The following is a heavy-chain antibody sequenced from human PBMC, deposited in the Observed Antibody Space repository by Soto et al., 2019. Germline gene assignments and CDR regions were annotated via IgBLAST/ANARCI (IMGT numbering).Heavy chain of an antibody. Sequence: QVQLQESGPGLVKPSETLSLTCSVSGGSVNNYYWNWIRQPPGKGLEWIGHMYFSGSTNYNPSLKSRVTMSVDTSKNQFSLQLRSVTSAETAVYYCARRTRSLGPFDYWGQGTLLTVSS. D-gene: IGHD4-17*01. J-gene: IGHJ4*02. CDR3: ARRTRSLGPFDY. V-gene: IGHV4-59*02. CDR2: MYFSGST. CDR1: GGSVNNYY.